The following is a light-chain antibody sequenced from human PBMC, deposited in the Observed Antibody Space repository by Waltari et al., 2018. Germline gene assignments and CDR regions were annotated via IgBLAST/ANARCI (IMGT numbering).Light chain of an antibody. CDR3: QSFDIRLSGGVV. Sequence: QSVLTQPPSMSGAPGQRVTISCTGSSSNIGAGHDVHWYQVFPGTAPKLLIYGNHNRPSGVPARFSGSKSDTSASLAIGGLQAEDEADYYCQSFDIRLSGGVVFGGGTKVTVL. CDR1: SSNIGAGHD. J-gene: IGLJ3*02. CDR2: GNH. V-gene: IGLV1-40*01.